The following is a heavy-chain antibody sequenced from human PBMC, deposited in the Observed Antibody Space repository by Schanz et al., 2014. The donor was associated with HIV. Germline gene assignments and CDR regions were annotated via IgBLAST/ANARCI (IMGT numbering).Heavy chain of an antibody. Sequence: QVRLVQSEAEVRKPGASVKVSCKTSGYTFSDFYIDWVRQAPGQGLEWMGWVKPNDGGTYYPQKFKGRVAMTRDTSITTASMELSRLRSDDTAIYFCARNRYNLLPFDFWGQGTLVTVSS. CDR3: ARNRYNLLPFDF. CDR2: VKPNDGGT. CDR1: GYTFSDFY. D-gene: IGHD2-2*01. V-gene: IGHV1-2*02. J-gene: IGHJ4*02.